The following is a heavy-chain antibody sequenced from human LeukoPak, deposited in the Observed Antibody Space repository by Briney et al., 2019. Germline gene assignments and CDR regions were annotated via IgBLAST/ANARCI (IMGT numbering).Heavy chain of an antibody. D-gene: IGHD3-3*01. Sequence: GGSLRLSCAASGFTFSSYWMSWVRQAPGKGLEWVANIKQDGSEKYYVDSVKGRFTISRDNAKNSLYLQMNSLRAEDTAVYYCARITTYYDFWSGYFYYYYYYMDVWGKGTTVTVSS. CDR3: ARITTYYDFWSGYFYYYYYYMDV. CDR1: GFTFSSYW. V-gene: IGHV3-7*01. CDR2: IKQDGSEK. J-gene: IGHJ6*03.